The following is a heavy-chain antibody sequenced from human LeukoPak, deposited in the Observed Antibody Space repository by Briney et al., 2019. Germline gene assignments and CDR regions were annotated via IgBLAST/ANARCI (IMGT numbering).Heavy chain of an antibody. D-gene: IGHD4-17*01. Sequence: GGSLRLSCAASGFTFSSYAMSWVRQAPGKGLEWVSVIYNGGSTYYADSVKGRFTISRDNSKNTLYLQMSSLRAEDTAVFYCARGGGDYGDYLDYWGQGTLVTVSS. CDR2: IYNGGST. J-gene: IGHJ4*02. CDR3: ARGGGDYGDYLDY. CDR1: GFTFSSYA. V-gene: IGHV3-66*01.